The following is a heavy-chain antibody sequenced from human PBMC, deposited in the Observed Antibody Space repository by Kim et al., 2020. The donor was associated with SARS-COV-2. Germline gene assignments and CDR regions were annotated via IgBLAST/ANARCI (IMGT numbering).Heavy chain of an antibody. CDR3: LGGFYFDY. V-gene: IGHV1-3*01. Sequence: ASVKVSCKTSGHIFTRDSIHWVRQAPGQGLEWMGGIDCGNGNTIYSQKFQGRVTFTTDTSASTAYMELSFLRSEDSAVYYCLGGFYFDYWGQGPLVTVSS. CDR2: IDCGNGNT. CDR1: GHIFTRDS. J-gene: IGHJ4*02. D-gene: IGHD3-16*01.